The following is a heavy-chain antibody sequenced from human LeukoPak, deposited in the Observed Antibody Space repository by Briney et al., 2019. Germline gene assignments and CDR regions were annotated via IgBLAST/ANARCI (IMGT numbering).Heavy chain of an antibody. D-gene: IGHD6-13*01. CDR3: AKGIVAGDAFDI. Sequence: GGSLRLSCAASGFTFSSYAMNWVRQAPGKGLEWVSTISDSGGSTYYADSVKGRFTISRDNSKNTLSLQMNSLRAEDTAVYYCAKGIVAGDAFDIWGQGTMVTVSS. CDR2: ISDSGGST. CDR1: GFTFSSYA. J-gene: IGHJ3*02. V-gene: IGHV3-23*01.